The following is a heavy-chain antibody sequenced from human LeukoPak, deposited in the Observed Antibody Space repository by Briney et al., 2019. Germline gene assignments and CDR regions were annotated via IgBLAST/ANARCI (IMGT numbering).Heavy chain of an antibody. J-gene: IGHJ4*02. CDR2: INHSGST. V-gene: IGHV4-34*01. CDR1: GGSFSGYY. D-gene: IGHD6-19*01. Sequence: SSETLSLTCAVYGGSFSGYYWSWIRQPPGKGLELIGEINHSGSTNYNPSLKSRVTISVDTSKNQFSLKLSSVTAADTAVYYCARGRYSSGWYFLLTLDYWGQGTLVTVSS. CDR3: ARGRYSSGWYFLLTLDY.